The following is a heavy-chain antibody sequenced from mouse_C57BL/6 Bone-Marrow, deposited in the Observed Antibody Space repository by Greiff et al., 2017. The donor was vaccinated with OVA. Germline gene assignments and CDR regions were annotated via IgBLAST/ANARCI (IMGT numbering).Heavy chain of an antibody. D-gene: IGHD4-1*01. CDR1: GYTFTSYW. CDR3: ARTELGRDY. V-gene: IGHV1-55*01. J-gene: IGHJ2*01. CDR2: IYPGSGST. Sequence: QVQLQQPGAELVKPGASVKMSCKASGYTFTSYWITWVKQRPGQGLEWIGDIYPGSGSTNYNEKFKSKATLTVVTSSSTAYMQLSSLTSEDSAVYYSARTELGRDYWGQGTTLTVSS.